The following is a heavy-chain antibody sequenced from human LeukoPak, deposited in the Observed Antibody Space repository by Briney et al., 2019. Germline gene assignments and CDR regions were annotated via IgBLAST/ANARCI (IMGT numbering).Heavy chain of an antibody. CDR2: IIPILGIA. CDR1: GYTFTGYY. V-gene: IGHV1-69*02. J-gene: IGHJ3*02. D-gene: IGHD6-13*01. Sequence: ASVKVSCKASGYTFTGYYMHWVRQAPGQGLEWMGRIIPILGIANYAQKFQGRVTITADKSTSTAYMELSSLRSEDTAVYYCARSSLDAFDIWGQGTMVTVSS. CDR3: ARSSLDAFDI.